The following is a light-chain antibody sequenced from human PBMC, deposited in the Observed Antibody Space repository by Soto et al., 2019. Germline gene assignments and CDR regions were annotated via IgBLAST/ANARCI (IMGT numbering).Light chain of an antibody. J-gene: IGKJ5*01. CDR2: GAS. V-gene: IGKV3-20*01. CDR3: QQYAGPPTT. Sequence: EIVLTQSPGTLSLSPGERVTLSCRASHSVSSAYLAWYQQKRGQAPRLLIYGASNRATGIPDRFSGGGSGTDFTLTISRLEPEDFAVYFCQQYAGPPTTFGQGTRLEI. CDR1: HSVSSAY.